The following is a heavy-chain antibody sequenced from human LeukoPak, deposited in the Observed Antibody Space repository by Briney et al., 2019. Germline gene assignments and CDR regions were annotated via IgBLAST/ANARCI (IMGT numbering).Heavy chain of an antibody. J-gene: IGHJ4*02. V-gene: IGHV4-30-4*01. CDR3: ARTKGDYGDLIDY. CDR1: GGSISSGDYY. Sequence: SETLSLTCTVSGGSISSGDYYWSWIRQPPGKGLEWIGYIYYSGSTYYNPSLKSRVTISVDTSKNQFSLKLSSVTAADTAVYYCARTKGDYGDLIDYWAREPWSPSPQ. CDR2: IYYSGST. D-gene: IGHD4-17*01.